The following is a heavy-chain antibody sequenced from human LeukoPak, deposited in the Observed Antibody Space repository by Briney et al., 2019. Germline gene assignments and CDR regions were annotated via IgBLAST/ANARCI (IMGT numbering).Heavy chain of an antibody. J-gene: IGHJ4*02. CDR3: ARAVAGTEGWFDY. CDR1: GDSFSSNSFA. Sequence: SQTLSLTCAIFGDSFSSNSFAWNWLRQSPSRGLEWLGRTYYRSKWYIDYALSVRSRIPINPDTSNNQFSLQLTSVPPEDTAVYYCARAVAGTEGWFDYWGQGTLVPVSS. V-gene: IGHV6-1*01. CDR2: TYYRSKWYI. D-gene: IGHD6-19*01.